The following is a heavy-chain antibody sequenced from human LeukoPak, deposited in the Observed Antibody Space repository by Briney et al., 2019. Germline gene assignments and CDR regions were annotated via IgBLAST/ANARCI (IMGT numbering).Heavy chain of an antibody. CDR2: INHSGST. Sequence: SQTLSLTCAVSGGSIINSGYSWSWIRQPPGKGLEWIGEINHSGSTNYNPSLKSRVTISVDTSKNQFSLKLSSVTAADTAVYYCARGMQYDSSGFKGLGSDYWGQGTLVTVSS. V-gene: IGHV4-30-2*01. CDR1: GGSIINSGYS. J-gene: IGHJ4*02. CDR3: ARGMQYDSSGFKGLGSDY. D-gene: IGHD3-22*01.